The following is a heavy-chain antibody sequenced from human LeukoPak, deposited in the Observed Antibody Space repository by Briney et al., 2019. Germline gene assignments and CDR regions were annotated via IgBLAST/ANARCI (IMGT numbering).Heavy chain of an antibody. D-gene: IGHD6-13*01. CDR2: MNPNSGNT. V-gene: IGHV1-8*01. J-gene: IGHJ5*02. Sequence: ASVKVSCKASGYTFTSYDINWVRQATGQGLEWMGWMNPNSGNTGYAQKFQGRVTMTRNTSISTAYIELSSLRSEDTAVYYCARGGSYSRGRLKRNWFDPWGQGTLVTVSS. CDR3: ARGGSYSRGRLKRNWFDP. CDR1: GYTFTSYD.